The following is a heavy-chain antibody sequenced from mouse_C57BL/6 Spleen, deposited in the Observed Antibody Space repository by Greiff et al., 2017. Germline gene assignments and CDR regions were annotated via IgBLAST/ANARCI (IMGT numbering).Heavy chain of an antibody. D-gene: IGHD2-1*01. CDR1: GYTFTDYN. V-gene: IGHV1-18*01. CDR3: ARKYYGNYDYFDY. CDR2: INPNNGGT. Sequence: DVKLQESGPELVKPGASVKIPCKASGYTFTDYNMDWVKQSHGKSLEWIGDINPNNGGTIYNQKFKGKATLTVDKSSSTAYMELRSLPSEDTAVYYGARKYYGNYDYFDYWGQGTTLTVSS. J-gene: IGHJ2*01.